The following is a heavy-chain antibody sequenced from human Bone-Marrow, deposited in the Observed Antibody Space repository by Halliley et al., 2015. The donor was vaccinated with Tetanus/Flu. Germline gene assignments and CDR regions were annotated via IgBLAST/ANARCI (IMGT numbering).Heavy chain of an antibody. D-gene: IGHD1-26*01. CDR2: IYYTGST. Sequence: TLSLTCTVSGGSMNTYYWSWIRQTPGKGLEWIGYIYYTGSTNYNPSLKSRVTISLDTSKNQFSLTLRSVSAADTAVYYCARDSPAYSGGYGWFGSWGQGTLVTVSA. V-gene: IGHV4-59*01. CDR3: ARDSPAYSGGYGWFGS. J-gene: IGHJ5*01. CDR1: GGSMNTYY.